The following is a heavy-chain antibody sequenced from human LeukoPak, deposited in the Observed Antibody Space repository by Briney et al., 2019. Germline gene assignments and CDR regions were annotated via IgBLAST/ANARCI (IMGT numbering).Heavy chain of an antibody. D-gene: IGHD4-17*01. Sequence: ASVKVSCKASGYTFTSYGISWVRQAPGQGLEWMGWISAYNGNTNYAQKFQGRVTMTRNTSISTASMELSSLRSEDTAVYYCARGRLGRYGEPDYWGQGTLVTVSS. J-gene: IGHJ4*02. CDR3: ARGRLGRYGEPDY. CDR2: ISAYNGNT. V-gene: IGHV1-18*01. CDR1: GYTFTSYG.